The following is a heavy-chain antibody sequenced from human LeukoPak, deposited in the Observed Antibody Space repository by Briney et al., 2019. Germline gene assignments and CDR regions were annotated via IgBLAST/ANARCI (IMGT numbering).Heavy chain of an antibody. J-gene: IGHJ5*02. CDR1: GGSISSGSYY. Sequence: SETLSLTCTVSGGSISSGSYYWSWIRQPAGKGLEWIGRIYTSGSTNYNPSLKSRVTISLDMSKNQFSLKLSSVTAADTAVYYCAGDHNGSGRPDDNWFDPWGQGTLVTVSS. V-gene: IGHV4-61*02. CDR3: AGDHNGSGRPDDNWFDP. D-gene: IGHD3-10*01. CDR2: IYTSGST.